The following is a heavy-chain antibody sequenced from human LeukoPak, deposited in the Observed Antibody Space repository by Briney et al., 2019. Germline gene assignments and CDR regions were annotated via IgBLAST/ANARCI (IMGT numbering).Heavy chain of an antibody. D-gene: IGHD1-7*01. Sequence: SETLSLTCTVSGGSISSHYWSWIQQPPGKGLEWIGYIYYSGSTNYNPSLKSRVTISVDTSKNQFSLKLSSVTAADTAVYYCARVTSGTTGYYYYYYYMDVWGKGTTVTVSS. CDR3: ARVTSGTTGYYYYYYYMDV. CDR2: IYYSGST. J-gene: IGHJ6*03. V-gene: IGHV4-59*11. CDR1: GGSISSHY.